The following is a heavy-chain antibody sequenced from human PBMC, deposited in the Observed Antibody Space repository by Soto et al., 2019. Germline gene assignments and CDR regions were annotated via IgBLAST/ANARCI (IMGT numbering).Heavy chain of an antibody. V-gene: IGHV3-20*01. Sequence: GGSLRLSCAASGFTFDDYGMSWVRQAPGKGLEWVSGINWNGGSTGYADSVKGRFTISRDNAKNSLYLQMNSLRAEDTALYHCAIGFYYDYIWGSPDAFDIWGQGTMVTVSS. CDR3: AIGFYYDYIWGSPDAFDI. D-gene: IGHD3-16*01. CDR1: GFTFDDYG. J-gene: IGHJ3*02. CDR2: INWNGGST.